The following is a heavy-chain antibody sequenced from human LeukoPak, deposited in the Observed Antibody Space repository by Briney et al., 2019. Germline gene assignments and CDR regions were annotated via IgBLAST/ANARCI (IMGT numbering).Heavy chain of an antibody. CDR2: ISGSGDST. CDR1: GLTYSSFA. CDR3: AKSSSSNCYSPHDY. Sequence: PGGSLRLSCTASGLTYSSFAMGWVRQAPGKGLEWVSVISGSGDSTYYAGSVKGRFTISRDNSKNTLYLQMNSLRAEDTAIYYCAKSSSSNCYSPHDYWSQGTLVTVSS. V-gene: IGHV3-23*01. D-gene: IGHD2-2*01. J-gene: IGHJ4*02.